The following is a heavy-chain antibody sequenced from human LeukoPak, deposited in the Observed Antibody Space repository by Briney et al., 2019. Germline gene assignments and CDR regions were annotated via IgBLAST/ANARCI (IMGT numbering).Heavy chain of an antibody. CDR1: GYTFTGYY. Sequence: ASVKVSCKASGYTFTGYYMHWVRQAPGQGLEWMGWINPNSGGTNYAQKFQGRVTMTRDTSISTAYMELSRLRSDDTAVYYCARVSYYYDSSGYDHYLNFDYWGQGTLVTVSS. D-gene: IGHD3-22*01. CDR3: ARVSYYYDSSGYDHYLNFDY. J-gene: IGHJ4*02. V-gene: IGHV1-2*02. CDR2: INPNSGGT.